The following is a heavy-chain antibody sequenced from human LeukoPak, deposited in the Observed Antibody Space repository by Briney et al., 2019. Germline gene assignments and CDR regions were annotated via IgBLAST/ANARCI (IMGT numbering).Heavy chain of an antibody. CDR2: INHSGST. Sequence: SETLSLTCAVYGGSFSGYYWSWIRQPPGKGLEWIGEINHSGSTNYNPSLKRRVTISVDTSKNQFSLKLSSVTAADTAVYYCARVPYDSSGYYRGVFDYWGQGTLATVSS. CDR3: ARVPYDSSGYYRGVFDY. J-gene: IGHJ4*02. V-gene: IGHV4-34*01. CDR1: GGSFSGYY. D-gene: IGHD3-22*01.